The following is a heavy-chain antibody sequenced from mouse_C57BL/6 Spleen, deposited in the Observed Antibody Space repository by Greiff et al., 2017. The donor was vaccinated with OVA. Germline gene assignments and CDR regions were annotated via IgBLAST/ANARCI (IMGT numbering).Heavy chain of an antibody. CDR3: ARGDYGNYGDY. D-gene: IGHD2-1*01. CDR2: ISDGGSYT. V-gene: IGHV5-4*01. Sequence: EVQLVESGGGLVKPGGSLKLSCAASGFTFSSYAMSWVRQTPEKRLEWVATISDGGSYTYYPDNVKGRFTISRDNAKNNLYLQMSHLKSEDTAMYYCARGDYGNYGDYWGQGTTLTVSS. CDR1: GFTFSSYA. J-gene: IGHJ2*01.